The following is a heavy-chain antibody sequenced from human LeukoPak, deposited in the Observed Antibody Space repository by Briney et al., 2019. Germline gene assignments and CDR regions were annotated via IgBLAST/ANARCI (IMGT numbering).Heavy chain of an antibody. CDR1: GFTFSSYS. CDR3: SRGSSGYYYLGGYYFDY. CDR2: ISSSSSYI. Sequence: PGGSLRLSCAASGFTFSSYSMNWVRQAPGKGLVWVSSISSSSSYIYYADSVKGRFTISRDNAKNSLYLQMNSLRAEDTAVYYCSRGSSGYYYLGGYYFDYWGQGTLVTVSS. D-gene: IGHD3-22*01. V-gene: IGHV3-21*01. J-gene: IGHJ4*02.